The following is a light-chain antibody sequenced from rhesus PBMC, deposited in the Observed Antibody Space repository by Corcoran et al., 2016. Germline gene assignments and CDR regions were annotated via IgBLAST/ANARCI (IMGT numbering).Light chain of an antibody. Sequence: DIQMTQSLSSLSASVGDRVTITCIASPDIINWLAWYQQKPGKSPQLLIYRETNLEVGVPSRFSGRGAGTHLTLTISSLRPEYIGAYRCQQRGVAPLTFDGGAKVAIK. CDR3: QQRGVAPLT. CDR2: RET. J-gene: IGKJ4*01. V-gene: IGKV1-69*01. CDR1: PDIINW.